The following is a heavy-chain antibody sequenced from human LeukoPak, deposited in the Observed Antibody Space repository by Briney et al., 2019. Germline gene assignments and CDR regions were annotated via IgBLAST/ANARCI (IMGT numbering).Heavy chain of an antibody. D-gene: IGHD3-10*01. CDR3: ARTPDGAEC. CDR1: GFSFSDYY. J-gene: IGHJ4*02. V-gene: IGHV3-7*01. Sequence: GRSLRLSCAASGFSFSDYYMSWIPQAPGKGREWVANIQQDGTEIFYVDSLRGRFIISRDNAENSLYLQMNSLRVEDTAVYYCARTPDGAECWGQGTLVTVSS. CDR2: IQQDGTEI.